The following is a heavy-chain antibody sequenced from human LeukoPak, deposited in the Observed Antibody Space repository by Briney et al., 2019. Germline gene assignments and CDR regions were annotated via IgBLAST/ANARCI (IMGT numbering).Heavy chain of an antibody. Sequence: SETLSLTCAVYGGSFSGYYWSWIRQPPGKGLEWIGYIYYSGSTNYNPSLKSRVTISVDTSKNQFSLKLSSVTAADTAVYYCASSYYYDSSGYNWFDPWGQGTLVTVS. CDR2: IYYSGST. J-gene: IGHJ5*02. D-gene: IGHD3-22*01. CDR1: GGSFSGYY. V-gene: IGHV4-59*08. CDR3: ASSYYYDSSGYNWFDP.